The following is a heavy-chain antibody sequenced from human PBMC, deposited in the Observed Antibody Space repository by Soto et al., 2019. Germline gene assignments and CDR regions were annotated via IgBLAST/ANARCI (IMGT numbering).Heavy chain of an antibody. CDR1: GYTFTSYA. D-gene: IGHD6-19*01. CDR3: ARDPSSGWYGGDY. J-gene: IGHJ4*02. Sequence: ASVKVSCKASGYTFTSYAMHWVRQAPGQRLEWIGWINAGNGNTKYSQKFQGRVTITRDTSASTAYMELSSLRSEDMAVYYCARDPSSGWYGGDYWGQGTLVTVSS. V-gene: IGHV1-3*01. CDR2: INAGNGNT.